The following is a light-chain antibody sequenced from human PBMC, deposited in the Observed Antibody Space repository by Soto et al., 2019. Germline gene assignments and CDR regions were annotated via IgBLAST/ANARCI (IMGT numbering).Light chain of an antibody. Sequence: IVLTHSPGTLSFSPGERATLSFRASQTVRNNYLAWYQQKPGQAPRLLIYDASTRATGIPARFSGSGSGTEFTLTISSLQSEDFAVYYCQQYNNWPWGTFGQGTKVDI. CDR3: QQYNNWPWGT. V-gene: IGKV3-15*01. CDR2: DAS. CDR1: QTVRNN. J-gene: IGKJ1*01.